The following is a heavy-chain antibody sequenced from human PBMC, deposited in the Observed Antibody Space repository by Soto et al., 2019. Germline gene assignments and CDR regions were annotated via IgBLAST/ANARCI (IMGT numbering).Heavy chain of an antibody. D-gene: IGHD7-27*01. V-gene: IGHV3-30-3*01. CDR3: ARDPKTSGGQHWAFNYFDS. Sequence: GGSLRLSCAASGFSFSVSPMHWVRQAPGKGPEWVALISYDGTNKFYADSVKGRFTISRDNSKSTLYLQVDSLRPEDAAVYYCARDPKTSGGQHWAFNYFDSWGQGTLVTVSS. CDR1: GFSFSVSP. CDR2: ISYDGTNK. J-gene: IGHJ4*02.